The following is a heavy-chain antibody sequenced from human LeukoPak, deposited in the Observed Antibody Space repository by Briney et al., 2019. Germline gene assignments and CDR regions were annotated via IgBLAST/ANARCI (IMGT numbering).Heavy chain of an antibody. V-gene: IGHV4-59*01. CDR2: IYYSGST. CDR3: ARGSAHDYGDYWSFDY. CDR1: GGSICSYY. J-gene: IGHJ4*02. Sequence: SETLSLTCTVSGGSICSYYWSWIRQPPGKGLEWIGYIYYSGSTNYNPSLKSRVTMSVDTSKNQFSLKLSSVTAEDTAVYYCARGSAHDYGDYWSFDYWGQGTLVTVSS. D-gene: IGHD4-17*01.